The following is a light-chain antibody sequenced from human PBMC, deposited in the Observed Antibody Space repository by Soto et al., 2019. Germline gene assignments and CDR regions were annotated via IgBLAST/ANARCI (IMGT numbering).Light chain of an antibody. CDR3: QQLNSFPIT. Sequence: DIQMTQSPSSLSASVGDRVTITCLASQGISNSLAWYQQKPGKVPKLLIYAASTLQSGVPSRFSGSGSGTEFTLTISSLQSEDFATYYCQQLNSFPITFGQGTRLEIK. V-gene: IGKV1-9*01. CDR1: QGISNS. J-gene: IGKJ5*01. CDR2: AAS.